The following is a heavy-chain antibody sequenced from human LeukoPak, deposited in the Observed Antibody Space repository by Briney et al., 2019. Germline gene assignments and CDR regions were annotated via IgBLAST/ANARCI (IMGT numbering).Heavy chain of an antibody. D-gene: IGHD6-6*01. Sequence: GGSLRLSCAASGFTFSNYYMSWVRQAPGKGLEWVSYISSSGGTIYYADSVKGRFTISRDKAKNSLYLQMNSLRAEDTAVNYCASEVSSPGYYYYGMDGWGQGTTVTASS. CDR3: ASEVSSPGYYYYGMDG. J-gene: IGHJ6*02. CDR2: ISSSGGTI. V-gene: IGHV3-11*01. CDR1: GFTFSNYY.